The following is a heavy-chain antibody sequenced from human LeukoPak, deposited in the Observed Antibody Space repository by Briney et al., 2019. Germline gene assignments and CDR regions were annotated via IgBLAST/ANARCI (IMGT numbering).Heavy chain of an antibody. CDR1: GFTFNTYN. D-gene: IGHD5-18*01. CDR3: ARSGAQSYGVEY. Sequence: GGSLRLSCAASGFTFNTYNMNWVRQAPGKGLEWVSSISSSSSYIYYADSVKGRFIISRDNAKNSLYLQMSGLRAEDTATYYCARSGAQSYGVEYWGQGTLVTVSS. CDR2: ISSSSSYI. V-gene: IGHV3-21*01. J-gene: IGHJ4*02.